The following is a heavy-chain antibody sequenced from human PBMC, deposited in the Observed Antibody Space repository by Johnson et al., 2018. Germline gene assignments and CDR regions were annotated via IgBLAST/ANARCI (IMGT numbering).Heavy chain of an antibody. CDR1: GFTFSSYG. V-gene: IGHV3-30*03. D-gene: IGHD6-25*01. Sequence: QVQLVESGGGVVQPGRSLRLSCAASGFTFSSYGMHWVRQAPGKGLEWVAVIPYDGSNKYYADSVKGRFTISRDNSKNTLYLQMNSLRAEDTAVYYCARGQGIAARVSDYHHGMDVRGQGSTVTGS. J-gene: IGHJ6*02. CDR2: IPYDGSNK. CDR3: ARGQGIAARVSDYHHGMDV.